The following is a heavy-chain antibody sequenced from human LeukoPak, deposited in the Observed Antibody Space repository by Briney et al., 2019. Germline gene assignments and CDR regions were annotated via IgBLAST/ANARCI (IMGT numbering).Heavy chain of an antibody. CDR3: ARDSPTDWFFDL. J-gene: IGHJ2*01. Sequence: GGSLRLSCAASGFTISSYAIHWVRQAPGKGLEWVAVISYDGSNKYYADSVKGRFTISRDNSKNTLYLQMNSLRAEDTAVYYCARDSPTDWFFDLWGRGTLVTVSS. V-gene: IGHV3-30*04. D-gene: IGHD4-17*01. CDR1: GFTISSYA. CDR2: ISYDGSNK.